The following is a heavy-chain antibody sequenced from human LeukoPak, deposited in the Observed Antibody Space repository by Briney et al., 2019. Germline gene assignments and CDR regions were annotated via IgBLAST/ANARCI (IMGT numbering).Heavy chain of an antibody. D-gene: IGHD2-2*01. CDR2: IYDSGST. Sequence: SETLSLTCIVSGGSISSYFWSWIRQPPGKGLEWIGYIYDSGSTNYNPSLKNRVTISVDTSKNQFSLKLSSVTAADTAVYYCAREMAYCSSTSCLSIGAFDIWGQGTMVTVSS. CDR1: GGSISSYF. CDR3: AREMAYCSSTSCLSIGAFDI. J-gene: IGHJ3*02. V-gene: IGHV4-59*01.